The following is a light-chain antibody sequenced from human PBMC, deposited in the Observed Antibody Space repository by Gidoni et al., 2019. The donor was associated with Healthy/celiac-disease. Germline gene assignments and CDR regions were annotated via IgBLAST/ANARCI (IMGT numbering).Light chain of an antibody. CDR3: QSADSSGTYVV. Sequence: SSELPQPPSVSVSPGQTARITCSGDALPKQSAYWYQQKPGQAPVLVIYKDSERPSGIPERFSGSSSGTTVTLTISGVQAEDEADYYCQSADSSGTYVVFGGGTKLTVL. CDR1: ALPKQS. CDR2: KDS. J-gene: IGLJ2*01. V-gene: IGLV3-25*03.